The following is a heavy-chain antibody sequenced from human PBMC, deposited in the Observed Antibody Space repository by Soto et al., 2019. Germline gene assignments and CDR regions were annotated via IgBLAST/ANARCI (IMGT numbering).Heavy chain of an antibody. Sequence: PSETLSLTCTVSGGSISSYYWSWIRQPPGKGLEWIGYIYYSGSTNYNPSLKSRVTISVDTSKNQFSLKLSSVTAADTAVYYCARGQGGYYYGSGRSHYYYLDVSGKGTTVTVSS. CDR3: ARGQGGYYYGSGRSHYYYLDV. D-gene: IGHD3-10*01. CDR1: GGSISSYY. CDR2: IYYSGST. V-gene: IGHV4-59*12. J-gene: IGHJ6*03.